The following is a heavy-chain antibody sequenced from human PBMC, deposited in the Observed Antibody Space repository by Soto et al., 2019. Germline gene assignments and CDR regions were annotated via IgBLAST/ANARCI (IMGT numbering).Heavy chain of an antibody. CDR2: IYYSGST. V-gene: IGHV4-39*01. D-gene: IGHD6-13*01. Sequence: PSETLSLTCTVSGGSISSSSYYWGWIRQPPGKGLEWIGSIYYSGSTYYNPSLKSRVTISVDTSKNQFSLKLSSVAAAETAVYYCGRRGSSSWYGYWGQGTLVTVSS. J-gene: IGHJ4*02. CDR3: GRRGSSSWYGY. CDR1: GGSISSSSYY.